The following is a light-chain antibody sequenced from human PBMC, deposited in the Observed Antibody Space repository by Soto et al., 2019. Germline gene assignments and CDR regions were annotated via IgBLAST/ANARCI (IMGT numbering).Light chain of an antibody. Sequence: DIQMTQSPSPLSASVGDRVTITCRASQDIGNNLAWFQQIPGKAPRSLIYDAYTLQSGVPSKISGAGSGTDFSLTISSLQPEYLATYYCQQYKTFPFTFGGGTKVEIK. CDR1: QDIGNN. J-gene: IGKJ4*01. CDR3: QQYKTFPFT. CDR2: DAY. V-gene: IGKV1-16*02.